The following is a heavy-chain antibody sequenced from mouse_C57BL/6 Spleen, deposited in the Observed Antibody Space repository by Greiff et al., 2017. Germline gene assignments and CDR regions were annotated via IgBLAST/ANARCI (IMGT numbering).Heavy chain of an antibody. J-gene: IGHJ1*03. CDR1: GYSITSGYD. CDR3: ARVNYRYFDV. Sequence: EVQLQESGPGMVKPSQSLSLTCTVTGYSITSGYDWHWIRHFPGNKLEWMGYISYSGSTNYNPSLKSRISITHDTSKNHFFLKLNSVTTEDTATYYCARVNYRYFDVWGTGTTVTVSS. CDR2: ISYSGST. D-gene: IGHD1-3*01. V-gene: IGHV3-1*01.